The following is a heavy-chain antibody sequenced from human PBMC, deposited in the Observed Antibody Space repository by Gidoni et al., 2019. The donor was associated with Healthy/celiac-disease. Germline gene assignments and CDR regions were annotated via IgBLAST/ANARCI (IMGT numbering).Heavy chain of an antibody. CDR1: GFSLSTSGVG. Sequence: QITLKESGPTLVTPTQTLTLTCTFSGFSLSTSGVGVGWIRQPPGQALEWLALIYWDDDKRYSPSLKNRLTITKDTSKNQVVLTMTNMDPVDTATYYCAHYYYDSGGYYYLVFDYWGQGTLVTVSS. CDR3: AHYYYDSGGYYYLVFDY. J-gene: IGHJ4*02. V-gene: IGHV2-5*02. CDR2: IYWDDDK. D-gene: IGHD3-22*01.